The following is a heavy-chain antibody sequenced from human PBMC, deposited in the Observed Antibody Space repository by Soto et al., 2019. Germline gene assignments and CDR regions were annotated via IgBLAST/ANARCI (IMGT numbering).Heavy chain of an antibody. Sequence: SLRLSCAASGFTFSSYAMTWVRQAPGKGLEWVSGISGSGGSTYHADSVKGRFTISRDNSKNMLYLQMNSLRAEDTAVYYCAKKSITWVRGVPYYYYYGMDVWGQGTTVTVS. CDR2: ISGSGGST. CDR1: GFTFSSYA. V-gene: IGHV3-23*01. D-gene: IGHD3-10*01. CDR3: AKKSITWVRGVPYYYYYGMDV. J-gene: IGHJ6*02.